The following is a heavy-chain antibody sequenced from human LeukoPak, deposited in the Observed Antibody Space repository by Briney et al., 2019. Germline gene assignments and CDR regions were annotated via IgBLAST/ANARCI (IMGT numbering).Heavy chain of an antibody. CDR2: ISYDGSNK. D-gene: IGHD1-26*01. V-gene: IGHV3-30*04. J-gene: IGHJ4*02. CDR1: GFTFSSYA. Sequence: GGSLRLSCAASGFTFSSYAMHWVRQAPGKGLEWVALISYDGSNKYYADSVKGRFTISRDNSKNTLYLQMDSLRTEDTAVYYCARVGEWELPGYWGQGTLVTVSS. CDR3: ARVGEWELPGY.